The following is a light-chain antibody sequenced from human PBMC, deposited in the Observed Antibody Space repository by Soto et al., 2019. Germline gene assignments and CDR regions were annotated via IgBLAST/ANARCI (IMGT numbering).Light chain of an antibody. V-gene: IGKV3-15*01. CDR3: QXXQNWPLT. J-gene: IGKJ4*01. CDR1: QSVSSL. Sequence: EIVMTQSPATLSVSPGERATLSCRASQSVSSLLAWYQRKPGQAPRLLIYGASTRATGIPARFSGSGSGTEFXLTISXXQSXDFAVXXXQXXQNWPLTFGGGTKVEIK. CDR2: GAS.